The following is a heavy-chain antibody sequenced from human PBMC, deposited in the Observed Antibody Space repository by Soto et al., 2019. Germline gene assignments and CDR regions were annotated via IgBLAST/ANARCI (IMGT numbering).Heavy chain of an antibody. CDR2: MNPDSGDT. Sequence: QVQLVQSGAEVKKPGASVKVSCKASGYTFTNYDINWVRQATGQGLEWMGWMNPDSGDTGYAQEFQGRVTMTRDTSISTAYMELSSLRSEDTAVYYCARGRRDYYDSGDWVPLAYWGQGTLVIVSS. J-gene: IGHJ4*02. D-gene: IGHD3-22*01. V-gene: IGHV1-8*01. CDR3: ARGRRDYYDSGDWVPLAY. CDR1: GYTFTNYD.